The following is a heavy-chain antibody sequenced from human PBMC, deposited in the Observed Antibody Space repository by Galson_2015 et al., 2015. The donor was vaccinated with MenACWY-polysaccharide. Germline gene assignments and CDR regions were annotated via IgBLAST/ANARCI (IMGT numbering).Heavy chain of an antibody. J-gene: IGHJ4*02. Sequence: PALVKPTQTLTLTCTFSGFSLGTSGVAVGWIRQPPGEALDWLAHIYLNDDKYYSTFLKNRLTITKDTSKNQVVLTMTNMDPVDTATYYCAHLTASNVYSYDYWGQGTLVTVSS. V-gene: IGHV2-5*01. CDR3: AHLTASNVYSYDY. CDR2: IYLNDDK. CDR1: GFSLGTSGVA. D-gene: IGHD2-2*01.